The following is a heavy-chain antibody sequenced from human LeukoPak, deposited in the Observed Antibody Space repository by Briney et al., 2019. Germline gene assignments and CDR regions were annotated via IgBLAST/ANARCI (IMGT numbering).Heavy chain of an antibody. CDR1: GYTFTRNG. CDR2: INGYNGNT. D-gene: IGHD6-19*01. J-gene: IGHJ4*02. CDR3: GGGGWGTYSSGPYYFDY. V-gene: IGHV1-18*04. Sequence: ASVKVSCKASGYTFTRNGISWVRQAPGQGLEWMGWINGYNGNTKYAQKLQGRVTITPDTSTTTAYMERRSLRSDDTAVYYWGGGGWGTYSSGPYYFDYWGQGTLITVSS.